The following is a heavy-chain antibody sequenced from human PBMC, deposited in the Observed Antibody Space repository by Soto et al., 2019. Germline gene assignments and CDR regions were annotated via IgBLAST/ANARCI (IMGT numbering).Heavy chain of an antibody. V-gene: IGHV1-69*01. CDR1: GGTFGSYA. CDR2: IIPIPGTA. J-gene: IGHJ6*02. D-gene: IGHD2-2*01. CDR3: ARSQGSSTSLEIYYYYYYGMDV. Sequence: QEQLVQSGAEVKKPGSSVKVSCKASGGTFGSYAISWVRQAPGQGLEWMGGIIPIPGTANYAQKFQGRVTIAADECTSTAYMELSSLRSEDTAVYYCARSQGSSTSLEIYYYYYYGMDVWGQGTTVTVSS.